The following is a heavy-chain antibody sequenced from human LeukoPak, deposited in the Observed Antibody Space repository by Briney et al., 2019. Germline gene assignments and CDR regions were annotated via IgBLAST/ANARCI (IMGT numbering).Heavy chain of an antibody. J-gene: IGHJ4*02. CDR2: IYHSGST. V-gene: IGHV4-38-2*01. CDR3: ASVDSSGYYYSNGPFDY. Sequence: SETLSLTCAVSGYSLSSGYYWGWIRQPPGKGLEWIGSIYHSGSTYYNPSLKSRVTISVDTSKNQFSLKLSSVTAADTAVYYCASVDSSGYYYSNGPFDYWGQGTLVTVSS. CDR1: GYSLSSGYY. D-gene: IGHD3-22*01.